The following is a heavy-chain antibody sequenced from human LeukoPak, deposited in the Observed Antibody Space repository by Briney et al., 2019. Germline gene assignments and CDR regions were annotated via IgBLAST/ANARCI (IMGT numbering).Heavy chain of an antibody. D-gene: IGHD2-21*02. CDR3: VKSGGYATAIRYFDL. V-gene: IGHV3-9*01. CDR1: GFSFGGYA. CDR2: ISWNSGDV. Sequence: GGSLRLSCAASGFSFGGYALHWVRQAPGKGLEWVASISWNSGDVVHADSVKGRFTISRDNAKNSLYLQMDSLRTEDTALYYCVKSGGYATAIRYFDLWGRGTLVTVSS. J-gene: IGHJ2*01.